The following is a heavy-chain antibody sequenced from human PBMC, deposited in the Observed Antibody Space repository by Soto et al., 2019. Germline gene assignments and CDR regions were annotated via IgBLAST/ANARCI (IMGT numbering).Heavy chain of an antibody. CDR3: ARDLRSPSKGSSRLYYYYGMDV. CDR2: INAGNGNT. Sequence: ASVKVSCKASGYTFTSYAMHWVRQAPGQRLEWMGWINAGNGNTKYSQKFQGRVTITRDTSASTAYMELSSLRSEDTAVYYCARDLRSPSKGSSRLYYYYGMDVWGQGTTVTVSS. D-gene: IGHD6-6*01. V-gene: IGHV1-3*01. J-gene: IGHJ6*02. CDR1: GYTFTSYA.